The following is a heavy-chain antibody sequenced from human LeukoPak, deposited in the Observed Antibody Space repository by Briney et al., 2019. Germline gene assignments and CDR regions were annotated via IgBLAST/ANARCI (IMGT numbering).Heavy chain of an antibody. Sequence: SETLSLTCTVSAGSISSDSYYWGWIRQPPGKGLECIGFIDYSGSTYYNPSLKSRVTISVDTSKNQSSLRLRSVTATDTAVYYCARQDRTSYDSGGYYSTWGQGTLVTVSS. CDR1: AGSISSDSYY. CDR2: IDYSGST. CDR3: ARQDRTSYDSGGYYST. D-gene: IGHD3-22*01. V-gene: IGHV4-39*01. J-gene: IGHJ4*02.